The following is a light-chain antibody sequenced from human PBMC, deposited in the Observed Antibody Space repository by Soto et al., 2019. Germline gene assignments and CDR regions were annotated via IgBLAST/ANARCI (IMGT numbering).Light chain of an antibody. V-gene: IGLV2-14*01. CDR1: SSDVGGYNS. CDR3: SSYTSISTYV. J-gene: IGLJ1*01. Sequence: QSVLTQPASVSGSPGQSITISCTGTSSDVGGYNSVSWYQQHPGKAPKLILYDVSNRPSGVSYRFSGSKSGNTASLTISGLQAEDEADYYCSSYTSISTYVFGTGTKVTVL. CDR2: DVS.